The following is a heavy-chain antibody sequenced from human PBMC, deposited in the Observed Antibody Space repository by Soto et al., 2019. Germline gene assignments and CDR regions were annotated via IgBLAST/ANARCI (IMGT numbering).Heavy chain of an antibody. V-gene: IGHV4-39*01. CDR1: GGSISSSSYY. CDR2: IYYSGST. D-gene: IGHD1-26*01. Sequence: SETLSLTCTVSGGSISSSSYYWGWIRQPPGKGLEWIGSIYYSGSTYYNPSLKSRATISVDTSKNQFSLKLSSVTAADTAVYYCARRSGSYTPGGLDYWGQGTLVTVSS. J-gene: IGHJ4*02. CDR3: ARRSGSYTPGGLDY.